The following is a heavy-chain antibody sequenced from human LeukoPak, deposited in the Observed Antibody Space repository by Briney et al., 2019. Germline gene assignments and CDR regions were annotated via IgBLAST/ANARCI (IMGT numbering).Heavy chain of an antibody. Sequence: GASVKVSCKPSGYTFTGYYIYWVRQAPGQGLEWMGWINPDSGDSNYAQKFQGRVTMTRDTSISTAYMELSSLTSDGTALYYCTRERINSGSYSEALDYWGQGTLVTVSS. CDR2: INPDSGDS. CDR1: GYTFTGYY. J-gene: IGHJ4*02. D-gene: IGHD1-26*01. CDR3: TRERINSGSYSEALDY. V-gene: IGHV1-2*02.